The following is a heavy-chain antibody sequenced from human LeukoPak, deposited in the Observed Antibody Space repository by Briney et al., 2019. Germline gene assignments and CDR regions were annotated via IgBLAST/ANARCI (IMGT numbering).Heavy chain of an antibody. CDR3: ASTWLVRGFDY. Sequence: SETLSLTCTVSGGSISSDSYYWGWIRQPPGKGLKWIGNIYYSGSTYYNPSLKSRVTISVDKSKNQFSLKLSSVTAADTAVYYCASTWLVRGFDYWGQGTLVTVSS. CDR1: GGSISSDSYY. V-gene: IGHV4-39*07. J-gene: IGHJ4*02. D-gene: IGHD6-19*01. CDR2: IYYSGST.